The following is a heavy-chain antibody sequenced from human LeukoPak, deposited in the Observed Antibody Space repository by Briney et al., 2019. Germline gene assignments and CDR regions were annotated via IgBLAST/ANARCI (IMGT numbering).Heavy chain of an antibody. CDR1: GGTFSSYA. J-gene: IGHJ6*03. V-gene: IGHV1-69*13. CDR2: IIPIFGTA. D-gene: IGHD6-13*01. Sequence: GASVKVSCKASGGTFSSYAISWVRQAPGQGLEWMGGIIPIFGTANYAQKFQGRVTITADESTSTAYMELSSLRSEDTAVYYCARGGVAAAGRRMDVWGKGTTVTISS. CDR3: ARGGVAAAGRRMDV.